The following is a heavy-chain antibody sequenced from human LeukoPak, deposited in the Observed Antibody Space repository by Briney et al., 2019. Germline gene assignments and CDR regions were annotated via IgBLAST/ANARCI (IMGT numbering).Heavy chain of an antibody. J-gene: IGHJ4*02. V-gene: IGHV4-30-2*01. Sequence: SQTLSLTCTVSGGSISSGGYYWSWIRQHPGKGLEWIGYIYHSGSTYYNPSLKSRVTISVDRSKNQFSLKLSSVTAADTAVYYCASEANGSGSYEFWGQGTLVTVSS. D-gene: IGHD3-10*01. CDR1: GGSISSGGYY. CDR3: ASEANGSGSYEF. CDR2: IYHSGST.